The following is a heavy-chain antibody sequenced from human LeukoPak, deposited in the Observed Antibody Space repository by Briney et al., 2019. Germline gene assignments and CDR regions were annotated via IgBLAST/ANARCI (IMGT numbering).Heavy chain of an antibody. CDR3: AREGYDSSGSTSNFDY. Sequence: GASVKVSCKAFGYTFTGYYMHWVRQAPGQGLEWMGWINPNSGGTNYAQKFQGRVTMTRDTSISTAYMELSRLRSDDTAVYYCAREGYDSSGSTSNFDYWGQGTLVTVSS. J-gene: IGHJ4*02. CDR1: GYTFTGYY. V-gene: IGHV1-2*02. CDR2: INPNSGGT. D-gene: IGHD3-22*01.